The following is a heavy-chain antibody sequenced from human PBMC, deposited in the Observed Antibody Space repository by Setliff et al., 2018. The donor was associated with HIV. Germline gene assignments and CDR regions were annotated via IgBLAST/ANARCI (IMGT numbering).Heavy chain of an antibody. J-gene: IGHJ6*03. CDR1: GFTFSPHW. D-gene: IGHD6-6*01. CDR3: ARARYMDV. CDR2: INSDGSST. Sequence: GGSLRLSCVASGFTFSPHWMHWVRQAPGKGLVWVSLINSDGSSTRYADSVKGRFTISRDNAKNTLYLQMNSLRAEDTAVYYCARARYMDVWGKGTTVTVSS. V-gene: IGHV3-74*01.